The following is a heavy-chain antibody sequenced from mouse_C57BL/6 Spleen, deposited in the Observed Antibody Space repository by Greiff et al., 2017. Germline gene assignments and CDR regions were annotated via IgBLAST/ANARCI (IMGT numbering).Heavy chain of an antibody. CDR1: GFTFSNYW. J-gene: IGHJ3*01. Sequence: EVKLMESGGGLVQPGGSMKLSCVASGFTFSNYWMNWVRQSPEKGLEWVAQIRLQADNNATNYAESVKGRFTISRDDSKSSVYLQMHNLRAEDTGIYYCTGGVAWFAYWGQGTLVTVSA. CDR3: TGGVAWFAY. V-gene: IGHV6-3*01. CDR2: IRLQADNNAT.